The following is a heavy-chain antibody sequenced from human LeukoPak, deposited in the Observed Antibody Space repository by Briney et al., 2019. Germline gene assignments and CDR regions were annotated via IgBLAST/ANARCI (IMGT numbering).Heavy chain of an antibody. J-gene: IGHJ4*02. CDR2: IRSKAYGGTT. CDR3: TTNQGGYSYAYFDY. D-gene: IGHD5-18*01. V-gene: IGHV3-49*04. CDR1: GFTFVDYA. Sequence: TGGSLRLFCTASGFTFVDYAMSWVRQAPGKGLEWVGFIRSKAYGGTTEYAASVKGRFTISRDDSKSIAYLQMNSLKTEDTAVYYCTTNQGGYSYAYFDYWGQGTLVTVSS.